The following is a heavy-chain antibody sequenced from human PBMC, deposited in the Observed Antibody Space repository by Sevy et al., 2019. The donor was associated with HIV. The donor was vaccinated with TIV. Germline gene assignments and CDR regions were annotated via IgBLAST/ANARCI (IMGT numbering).Heavy chain of an antibody. J-gene: IGHJ6*02. CDR1: GFTFSNYA. Sequence: GGSLRFSCAASGFTFSNYAMSWVRQAPGKGLEWVSGVGSGGSTYYADSLKGRFTISRDNSKNTLYLQMNSLRAEDTAVYYCAKGGGIAARLPYYYGMDVWGQGTTVTVSS. CDR2: VGSGGST. V-gene: IGHV3-23*01. CDR3: AKGGGIAARLPYYYGMDV. D-gene: IGHD6-6*01.